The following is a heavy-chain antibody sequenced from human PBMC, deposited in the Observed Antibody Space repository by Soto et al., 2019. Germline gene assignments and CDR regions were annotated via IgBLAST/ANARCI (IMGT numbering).Heavy chain of an antibody. J-gene: IGHJ4*02. D-gene: IGHD6-19*01. CDR3: SRHLYSNAWDGFDF. CDR1: GYNFTNFW. Sequence: EVQLVQSGAEVKKPGESLKISCKGSGYNFTNFWISWVRQMPGKGLEWMGRIDPSDSYTNYSPSFQGHVTISVDKHISTAYLQWGSLKASDTAIYYCSRHLYSNAWDGFDFWGQGTLVTVSS. V-gene: IGHV5-10-1*03. CDR2: IDPSDSYT.